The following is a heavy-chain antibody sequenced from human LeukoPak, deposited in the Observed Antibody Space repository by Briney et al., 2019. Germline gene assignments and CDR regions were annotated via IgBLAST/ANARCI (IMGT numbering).Heavy chain of an antibody. CDR1: GFTFSSYG. V-gene: IGHV3-30*18. J-gene: IGHJ4*02. CDR3: AKDGRYYGSGSYFDY. Sequence: GRSLRLSCAASGFTFSSYGVHWVRQAPGKGLEWVAVISYNGSNKYYADSVKGRFTISRDNSKNTLYLQMNSLRAEDTAVYYCAKDGRYYGSGSYFDYWGQGTLVTVSS. CDR2: ISYNGSNK. D-gene: IGHD3-10*01.